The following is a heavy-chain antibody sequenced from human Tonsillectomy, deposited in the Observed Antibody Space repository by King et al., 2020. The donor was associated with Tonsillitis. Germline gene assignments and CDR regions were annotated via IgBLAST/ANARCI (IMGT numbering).Heavy chain of an antibody. D-gene: IGHD3-22*01. CDR1: GGSISSSSYH. Sequence: QLQESGPGLVKPAETLSLTCTVSGGSISSSSYHWGWIRQPPGKGLEWIGSIFHTGSTYYNPSLKSRVTISVDTSKNHFSLKLSSLTAADTAVYYCARLNYYDSSRYWYYFDYWGQGTLVTVSS. J-gene: IGHJ4*02. V-gene: IGHV4-39*02. CDR2: IFHTGST. CDR3: ARLNYYDSSRYWYYFDY.